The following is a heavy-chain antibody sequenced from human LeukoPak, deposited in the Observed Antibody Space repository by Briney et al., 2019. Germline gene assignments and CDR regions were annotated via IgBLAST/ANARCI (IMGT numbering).Heavy chain of an antibody. J-gene: IGHJ4*02. CDR3: ASRKSSSSWYDY. Sequence: SQTLSLTCTVSGGSVSSGGYYWSWIRQHPGKGLEWIGYIYYSGSTYYNPSLKSRVTISVDTSKNQFPLKLSSVTAADTAVYYCASRKSSSSWYDYWGQGTLVTVSS. CDR1: GGSVSSGGYY. D-gene: IGHD6-13*01. V-gene: IGHV4-31*03. CDR2: IYYSGST.